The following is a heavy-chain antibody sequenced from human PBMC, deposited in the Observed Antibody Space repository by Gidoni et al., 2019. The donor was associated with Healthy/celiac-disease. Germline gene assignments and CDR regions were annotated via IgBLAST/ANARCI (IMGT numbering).Heavy chain of an antibody. Sequence: QVQLQESGPGLVKPSETLSLNCTVSGGSISSYYWSWIRQPPGKGLEWIGYIYYSGSTNYNPSLKSRVTISVDTSKNQFSLKLSSVTAADTAVYYCARAARRGRGFDYWGQGTLVTVSS. CDR3: ARAARRGRGFDY. V-gene: IGHV4-59*01. D-gene: IGHD6-6*01. CDR2: IYYSGST. J-gene: IGHJ4*02. CDR1: GGSISSYY.